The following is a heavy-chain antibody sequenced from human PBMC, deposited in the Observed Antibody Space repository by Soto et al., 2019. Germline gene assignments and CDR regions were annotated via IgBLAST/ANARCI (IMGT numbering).Heavy chain of an antibody. CDR1: GGSISRCGYY. CDR2: IYYSGST. J-gene: IGHJ6*02. Sequence: SETLSLTCTVSGGSISRCGYYWSWIRHHPGNGLDWIGYIYYSGSTYYNPSLKSRVTISVDTSKNQFSLKLSSVTAADTAVYYCARARHTTSTGESMDYYYGMDVWGQGTTVTVSS. CDR3: ARARHTTSTGESMDYYYGMDV. D-gene: IGHD1-26*01. V-gene: IGHV4-31*03.